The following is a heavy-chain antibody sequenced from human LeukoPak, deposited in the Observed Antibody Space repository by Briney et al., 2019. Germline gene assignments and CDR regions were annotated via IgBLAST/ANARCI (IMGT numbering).Heavy chain of an antibody. CDR2: IYYTGTT. D-gene: IGHD3-10*01. Sequence: PSETLSLTCTVSGGSISNTNYYWAWIRQPPGRGLEWIGSIYYTGTTFDNPSLMSRVTISLDTSKNQFSLRLTSVTAADTAKYYCAREVESWFGDLLSYFDSWGQGIQVIVSS. CDR3: AREVESWFGDLLSYFDS. V-gene: IGHV4-39*07. CDR1: GGSISNTNYY. J-gene: IGHJ4*02.